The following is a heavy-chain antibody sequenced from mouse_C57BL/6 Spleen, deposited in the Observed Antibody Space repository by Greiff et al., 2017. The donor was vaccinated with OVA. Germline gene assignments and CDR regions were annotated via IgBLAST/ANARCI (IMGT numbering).Heavy chain of an antibody. CDR3: AGRSNYEVWFAY. D-gene: IGHD2-5*01. CDR1: GFTFSDYG. CDR2: ISSGSSTI. J-gene: IGHJ3*01. Sequence: EVMLMESGGGLVKPGGSLKLSCAASGFTFSDYGMHWVRQAPEKGLEWVAYISSGSSTIYYADTVKGRFTISRDNAKNTLFLQMTSLRSEDTAVRYCAGRSNYEVWFAYWGQGTLVTVSA. V-gene: IGHV5-17*01.